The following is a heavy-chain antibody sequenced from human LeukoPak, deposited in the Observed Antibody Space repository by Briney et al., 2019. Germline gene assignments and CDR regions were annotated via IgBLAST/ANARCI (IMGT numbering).Heavy chain of an antibody. D-gene: IGHD6-19*01. CDR2: IYYTGST. Sequence: SETLSLTCAVYGGSFSGYYWSWIRQPPGKGQEWIGTIYYTGSTYYDPSLKSRVTISLDTSKNQFSLKLSSVTAADTAVYYCARVQGSYSSGWFDYWGQGTLVTVSS. J-gene: IGHJ4*02. CDR1: GGSFSGYY. CDR3: ARVQGSYSSGWFDY. V-gene: IGHV4-34*01.